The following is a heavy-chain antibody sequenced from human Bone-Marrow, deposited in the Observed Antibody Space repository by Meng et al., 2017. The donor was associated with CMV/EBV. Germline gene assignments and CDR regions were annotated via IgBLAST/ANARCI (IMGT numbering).Heavy chain of an antibody. CDR2: IIPILGIA. CDR3: AKDLGIAARHGGMDV. Sequence: SVKVSCKASGYTFTSYYMHWVRQAPGQGLEWMGGIIPILGIANYAQKFQGRVTITADKSTSTAYMELSSLRSEDTAVYYCAKDLGIAARHGGMDVWGQGTTVTVSS. V-gene: IGHV1-69*10. J-gene: IGHJ6*02. D-gene: IGHD6-6*01. CDR1: GYTFTSYY.